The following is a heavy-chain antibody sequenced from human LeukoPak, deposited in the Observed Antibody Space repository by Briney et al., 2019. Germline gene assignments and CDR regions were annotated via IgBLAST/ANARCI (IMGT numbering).Heavy chain of an antibody. J-gene: IGHJ4*02. CDR3: ARDGEYGTGSYYRGSFDY. CDR2: IHPRSGDT. Sequence: ASVTVSFKASGYSFTAFYIHWVRQAPGQGLEWMGWIHPRSGDTRYAQKFQGRVTMARDRSISTVYMDLSSLGSDDTAVYYCARDGEYGTGSYYRGSFDYWGQGILVTVSS. V-gene: IGHV1-2*02. CDR1: GYSFTAFY. D-gene: IGHD3-10*01.